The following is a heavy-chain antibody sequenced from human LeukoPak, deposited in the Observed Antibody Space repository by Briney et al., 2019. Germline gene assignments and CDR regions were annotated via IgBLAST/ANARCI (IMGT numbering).Heavy chain of an antibody. V-gene: IGHV1-18*01. CDR1: GYTFTSYG. J-gene: IGHJ6*03. Sequence: GASVKVSCKASGYTFTSYGISWVRQAPGQGLEWMGWISAYNGNTNYAQKLQGRVTMTRDTSISTAYMELSRLRSDDTAVYYCARFAAAAGNLEYYYYYYMDVWGKGTTVTISS. D-gene: IGHD6-13*01. CDR2: ISAYNGNT. CDR3: ARFAAAAGNLEYYYYYYMDV.